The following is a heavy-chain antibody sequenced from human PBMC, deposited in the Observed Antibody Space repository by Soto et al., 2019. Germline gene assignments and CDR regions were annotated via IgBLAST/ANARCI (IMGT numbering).Heavy chain of an antibody. CDR3: ARNWWYVHAFDH. CDR1: GGSIGSRGFS. V-gene: IGHV4-30-2*01. D-gene: IGHD2-8*02. CDR2: ISHSGST. Sequence: QLLLQESGSGLVKPSQTLSLTCDVSGGSIGSRGFSWSWARQPPGKGLEWIAYISHSGSTFYSPSLKSLVAISLDKSKNQFSLELTSVTAADTAGYYCARNWWYVHAFDHWGRGTLVTVSS. J-gene: IGHJ4*02.